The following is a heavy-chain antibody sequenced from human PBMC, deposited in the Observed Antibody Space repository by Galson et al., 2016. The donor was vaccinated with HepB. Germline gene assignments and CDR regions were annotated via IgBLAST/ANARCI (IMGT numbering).Heavy chain of an antibody. CDR3: ARYVAPYSTSLNWYFDL. CDR2: IIPVLGIA. CDR1: GYRFTGQY. V-gene: IGHV1-69*02. Sequence: SVKVSCKASGYRFTGQYMHWVRQAPGQGLEWMGRIIPVLGIANYAQKFQGRVTISADKSTSTAYMELSSLRSEDSAVYYCARYVAPYSTSLNWYFDLWGRGTLVTVSS. J-gene: IGHJ2*01. D-gene: IGHD6-6*01.